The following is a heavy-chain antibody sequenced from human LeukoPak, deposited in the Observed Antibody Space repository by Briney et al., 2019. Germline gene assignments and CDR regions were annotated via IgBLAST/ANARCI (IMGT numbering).Heavy chain of an antibody. CDR3: ARILGSCFDY. D-gene: IGHD2/OR15-2a*01. CDR1: GGSFSGYY. J-gene: IGHJ4*02. Sequence: PSETLSLTCAVYGGSFSGYYWSWIRQPPGKGLEWIGEINHSGSTNYNPSLKSRVTISVDTSKNQFSLKLSSVTAADTAVYYCARILGSCFDYWGQGTLVTVSS. V-gene: IGHV4-34*01. CDR2: INHSGST.